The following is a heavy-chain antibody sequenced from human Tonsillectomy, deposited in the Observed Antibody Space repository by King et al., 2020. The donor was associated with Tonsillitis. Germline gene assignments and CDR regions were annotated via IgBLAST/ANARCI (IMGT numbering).Heavy chain of an antibody. V-gene: IGHV4-61*02. J-gene: IGHJ5*02. CDR1: GASISSGSYY. CDR3: ARGGDLSTGGSLFDP. D-gene: IGHD3-9*01. Sequence: VQLQESGPGLVKPSQTLSLTCTVSGASISSGSYYWSWIRQPAGKGLEWIGRIYSSGSTNYNPSLESRVTMSTDTSRNQFSLKLSSVTAADTAVYYCARGGDLSTGGSLFDPWGQGTLVTVSS. CDR2: IYSSGST.